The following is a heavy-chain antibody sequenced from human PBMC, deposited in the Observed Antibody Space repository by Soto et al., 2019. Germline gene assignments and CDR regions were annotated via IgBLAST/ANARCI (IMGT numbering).Heavy chain of an antibody. CDR3: ARITVTNPLYCCYGMAV. D-gene: IGHD4-17*01. V-gene: IGHV4-59*01. J-gene: IGHJ6*02. Sequence: QVQLQESGPGLVKPSETLSLTCTVSGGSISSYYWSWIRQPPGKGLEWIGYIYYSGSTNYNPSLKSRVTIPVDTSKNQFPLKLSSVTAADTAVYYCARITVTNPLYCCYGMAVWGQGTTITVSS. CDR1: GGSISSYY. CDR2: IYYSGST.